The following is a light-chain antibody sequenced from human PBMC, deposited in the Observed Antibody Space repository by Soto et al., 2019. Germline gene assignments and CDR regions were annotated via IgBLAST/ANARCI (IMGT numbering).Light chain of an antibody. V-gene: IGKV1-9*01. Sequence: DIQMTQSPSSLSASVGDRVTITCRASQGISSYLAWYQQKPGKAPKLLIYAASTLQSGVPSRFSGSGSGTDFTLTISSLQPEDFATYYCQQLNGYPPITFGQGTRLEIK. CDR3: QQLNGYPPIT. J-gene: IGKJ5*01. CDR2: AAS. CDR1: QGISSY.